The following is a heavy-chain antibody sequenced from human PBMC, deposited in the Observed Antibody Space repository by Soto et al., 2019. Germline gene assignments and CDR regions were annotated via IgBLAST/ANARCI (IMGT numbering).Heavy chain of an antibody. D-gene: IGHD3-10*01. J-gene: IGHJ5*02. CDR1: GGSISSGDYY. CDR3: ATDRSRSSGSYYIPYNWFDT. V-gene: IGHV4-30-4*01. CDR2: IYYSGST. Sequence: SETLSLTCTVSGGSISSGDYYWSWIRQPPGKGLEWIGYIYYSGSTYYNPSLKSRVTISVDTSKNQFSLKLSSVTAADTAVYYCATDRSRSSGSYYIPYNWFDTWGQGTLVTVSS.